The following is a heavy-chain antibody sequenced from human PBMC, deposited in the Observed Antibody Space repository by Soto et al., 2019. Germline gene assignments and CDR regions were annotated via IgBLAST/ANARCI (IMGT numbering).Heavy chain of an antibody. V-gene: IGHV4-59*01. D-gene: IGHD3-22*01. CDR3: ARMNYYDTSGYPFDY. J-gene: IGHJ4*02. CDR1: GGSISSYY. CDR2: IYYSGST. Sequence: SETLSLTCTVSGGSISSYYWSWIRQPPGKGLEWVGYIYYSGSTNYNPSLKSRVTISVDTSKNQFSLKLSSVTAADTAVYYCARMNYYDTSGYPFDYWGQGMMVTVSS.